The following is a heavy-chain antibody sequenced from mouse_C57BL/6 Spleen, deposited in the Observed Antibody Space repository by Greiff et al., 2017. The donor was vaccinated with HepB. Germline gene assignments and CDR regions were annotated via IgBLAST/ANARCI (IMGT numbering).Heavy chain of an antibody. CDR3: ARTDYYGPTWFAY. D-gene: IGHD1-2*01. Sequence: QVHVKQSGPELVKPGASVKISCKASGYAFSSSWMNWVKQRPGKGLEWIGRIYPGDGDTNYNGKFKGKATLTADKSSSTAYMQLSSLTSADSSVYFCARTDYYGPTWFAYWGQGTLVTVSA. CDR2: IYPGDGDT. J-gene: IGHJ3*01. V-gene: IGHV1-82*01. CDR1: GYAFSSSW.